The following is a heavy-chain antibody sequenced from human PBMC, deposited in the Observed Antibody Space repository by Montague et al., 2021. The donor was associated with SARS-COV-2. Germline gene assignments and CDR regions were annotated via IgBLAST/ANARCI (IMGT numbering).Heavy chain of an antibody. CDR1: GFNFNNYG. Sequence: SLRLSCAASGFNFNNYGMHWVRQTPGRGLEWMAVISYDGSKKYYADSLGGRLTISRDNSEKTLFLQMTGLRPEDTAVYYCARATALLWFGEGKTAFDPWGQGTLVTVSS. D-gene: IGHD3-10*01. CDR2: ISYDGSKK. J-gene: IGHJ5*02. CDR3: ARATALLWFGEGKTAFDP. V-gene: IGHV3-30*03.